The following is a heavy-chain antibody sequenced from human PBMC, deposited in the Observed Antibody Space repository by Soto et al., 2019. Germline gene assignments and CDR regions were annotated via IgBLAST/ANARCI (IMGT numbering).Heavy chain of an antibody. CDR1: GGSIISSSYY. D-gene: IGHD3-22*01. J-gene: IGHJ5*02. CDR3: ARAPIKSIGYYFLPWFDP. V-gene: IGHV4-39*01. CDR2: IYYSGST. Sequence: PSETLSLTCTVSGGSIISSSYYWGLIRQAPGKGLEWIGSIYYSGSTYYNPSLKSRVTISVDTSKNQFSLKLSSVTAADTAVYYCARAPIKSIGYYFLPWFDPWGQGTLVTVSS.